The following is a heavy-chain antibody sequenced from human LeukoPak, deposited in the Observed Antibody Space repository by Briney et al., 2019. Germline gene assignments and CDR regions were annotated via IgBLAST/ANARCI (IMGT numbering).Heavy chain of an antibody. CDR1: GYTFINYG. CDR3: ARLGYNYGWHGAFDI. D-gene: IGHD5-24*01. J-gene: IGHJ3*02. V-gene: IGHV1-69*13. CDR2: IIPIFGTA. Sequence: GASVKVSCKASGYTFINYGITWVRQAPGQGLEWMGGIIPIFGTANYAQKFQGRVTITADESTSTAYMELSSLRSEDTAVYYCARLGYNYGWHGAFDIWGQGTMVTVSS.